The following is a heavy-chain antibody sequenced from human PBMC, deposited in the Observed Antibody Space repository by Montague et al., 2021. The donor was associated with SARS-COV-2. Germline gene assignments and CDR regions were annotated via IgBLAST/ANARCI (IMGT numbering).Heavy chain of an antibody. Sequence: SLRLSCAASGFTFSSYQMNWVRQAPGKGLEWVSYISSSGSNKNDADSVKGRFTISRDNAKNSLYLQMNSLGAEDTAVYYCTRDPGIAEAGSWFDYWGQGTLVTVSA. CDR3: TRDPGIAEAGSWFDY. V-gene: IGHV3-48*03. CDR2: ISSSGSNK. CDR1: GFTFSSYQ. J-gene: IGHJ4*02. D-gene: IGHD6-19*01.